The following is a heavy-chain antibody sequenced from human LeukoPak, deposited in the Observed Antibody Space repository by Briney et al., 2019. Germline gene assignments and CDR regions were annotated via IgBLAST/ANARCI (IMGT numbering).Heavy chain of an antibody. J-gene: IGHJ6*03. V-gene: IGHV3-11*01. CDR3: ARLRSSSFYYYYMDV. D-gene: IGHD6-6*01. Sequence: GGSLRLSCAASGFTFSDYYMSWIRQAPGKGLEGVSYISSSGSTIYYADSVKGRFTISRGNAKNSLYLQMNSLRAEDTAVYYCARLRSSSFYYYYMDVWGKGTTVTVSS. CDR2: ISSSGSTI. CDR1: GFTFSDYY.